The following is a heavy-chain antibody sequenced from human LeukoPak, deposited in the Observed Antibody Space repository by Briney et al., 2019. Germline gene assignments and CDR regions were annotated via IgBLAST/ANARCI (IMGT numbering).Heavy chain of an antibody. CDR2: ISGSGGST. V-gene: IGHV3-23*01. Sequence: ETLSLTCTVSGGSISSYYWSWIRQPPGKGMEWVSLISGSGGSTYYADSVKGRFTISRDNSKNTLYLQMNSLRAEDTAVFYCAKEPRHCGGDCFSLLDYWGQGTLVTVSS. CDR1: GGSISSYY. D-gene: IGHD2-21*02. J-gene: IGHJ4*02. CDR3: AKEPRHCGGDCFSLLDY.